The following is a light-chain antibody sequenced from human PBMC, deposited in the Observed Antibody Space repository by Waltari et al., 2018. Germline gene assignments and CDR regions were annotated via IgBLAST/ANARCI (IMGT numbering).Light chain of an antibody. J-gene: IGLJ3*02. V-gene: IGLV2-23*02. CDR3: CSYTGSGTL. Sequence: QSALTQPASVSGSPGQSITISCTGTSSDVGTYNLVSWYQQHPGEAPKLIIYEVSYRPSGVSHRFSGSKSGNTASLTISGLQAEDEGDYYCCSYTGSGTLFGGGTKLTVL. CDR1: SSDVGTYNL. CDR2: EVS.